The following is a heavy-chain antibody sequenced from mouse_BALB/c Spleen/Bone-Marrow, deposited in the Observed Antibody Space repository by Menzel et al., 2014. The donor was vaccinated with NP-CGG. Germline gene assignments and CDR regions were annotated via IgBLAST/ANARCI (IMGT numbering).Heavy chain of an antibody. CDR2: INPYNGDT. V-gene: IGHV1-20*02. CDR3: AREGGYYYGSSPYFDV. CDR1: GYSFTGYF. J-gene: IGHJ1*01. Sequence: EVQLQQSGPELVKPGASVKISCKASGYSFTGYFMNWVMQSHGKSLEWIGRINPYNGDTFYNQKFKGKATLTVDKSSSTAHTELWSLASEVSSVYYCAREGGYYYGSSPYFDVWGAGTPVPVSS. D-gene: IGHD1-1*01.